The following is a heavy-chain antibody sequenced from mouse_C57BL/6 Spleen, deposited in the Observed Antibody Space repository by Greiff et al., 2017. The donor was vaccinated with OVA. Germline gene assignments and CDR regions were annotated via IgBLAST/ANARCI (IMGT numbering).Heavy chain of an antibody. V-gene: IGHV5-9-1*02. J-gene: IGHJ2*01. CDR1: GFTFSRYA. CDR3: TRDGAYYRNYGYCDD. CDR2: ISSGGDYL. Sequence: EVQLVESGAGLVKPGGSLKLSCAASGFTFSRYAMSWVRQTPEKRLEWVAYISSGGDYLYYADTVKGRFTISRDNARNTLYLHMSSLKSEDTAMYYSTRDGAYYRNYGYCDDWGQGTTLTGAS. D-gene: IGHD2-5*01.